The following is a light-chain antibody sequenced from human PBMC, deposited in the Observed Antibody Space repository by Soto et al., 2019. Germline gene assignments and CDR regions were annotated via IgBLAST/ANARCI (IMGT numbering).Light chain of an antibody. Sequence: DIQMTQSPSSLSASLGDRVTITCRASQGISNYLAWYQQKPGKVPKLLIYAASSLETGVPSRFSGSGSGTHFTFTISSLQPEDIATYFCQQYDDLPITFGQGTRLEI. CDR2: AAS. CDR3: QQYDDLPIT. CDR1: QGISNY. V-gene: IGKV1-33*01. J-gene: IGKJ5*01.